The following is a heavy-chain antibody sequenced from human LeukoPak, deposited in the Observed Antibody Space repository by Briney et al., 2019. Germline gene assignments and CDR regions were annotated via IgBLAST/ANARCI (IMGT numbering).Heavy chain of an antibody. V-gene: IGHV4-39*07. CDR2: IYYSGST. J-gene: IGHJ4*02. CDR3: ARVPQDYGDYY. Sequence: NPSETLSLTCTVSGGSISSSSYYWGWIRQPPGKGLEWIGSIYYSGSTYYNPSLKSRVTISVDTSKNQFSLKLSSVSAADTAVYYCARVPQDYGDYYWGQGTLVTVSS. D-gene: IGHD4-17*01. CDR1: GGSISSSSYY.